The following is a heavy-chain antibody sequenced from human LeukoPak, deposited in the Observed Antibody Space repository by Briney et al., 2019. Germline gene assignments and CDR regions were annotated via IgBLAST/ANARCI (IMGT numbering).Heavy chain of an antibody. Sequence: GGSLRLSCAASGFTFSSYAMHWVRQAPGKGLEYVSAISSNGGSTYYANPVKGRFTISRDNSKNTLYLQMGSLRAEDMAVYYCARAGGTPGDPYYYMDVWGKGTTVTVSS. CDR1: GFTFSSYA. D-gene: IGHD1-1*01. V-gene: IGHV3-64*01. CDR2: ISSNGGST. J-gene: IGHJ6*03. CDR3: ARAGGTPGDPYYYMDV.